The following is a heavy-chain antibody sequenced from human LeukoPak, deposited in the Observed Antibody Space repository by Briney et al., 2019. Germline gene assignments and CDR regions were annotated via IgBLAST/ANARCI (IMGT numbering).Heavy chain of an antibody. CDR1: GYTFTSYY. V-gene: IGHV1-46*01. Sequence: ASVKVSCKASGYTFTSYYMHWVRQAPGQGLEWMGIINPSGGSTSYAQKFQGRVTITADESTSTAYMELSSLRSEDTAVYYCARDRDSYWFDPWGQGTLVTVSS. CDR3: ARDRDSYWFDP. D-gene: IGHD5-18*01. J-gene: IGHJ5*02. CDR2: INPSGGST.